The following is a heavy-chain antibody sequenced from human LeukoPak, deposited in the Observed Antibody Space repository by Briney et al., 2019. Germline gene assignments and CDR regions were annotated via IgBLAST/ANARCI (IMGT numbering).Heavy chain of an antibody. CDR2: ISSSSSTI. CDR3: ARAHPGDYGDFQFDY. V-gene: IGHV3-48*01. D-gene: IGHD4-17*01. CDR1: GFTFSSYS. J-gene: IGHJ4*02. Sequence: GGSLRLSCAASGFTFSSYSMNWVRQAPGKGLEGVSYISSSSSTIYYADSVKGRFTISRDNAKNSLYLQMNSLRAEDTAVYYCARAHPGDYGDFQFDYWGQGTLVTVSS.